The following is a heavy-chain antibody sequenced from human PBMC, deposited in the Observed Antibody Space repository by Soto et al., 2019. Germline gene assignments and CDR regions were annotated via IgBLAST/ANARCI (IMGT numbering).Heavy chain of an antibody. CDR3: AREPKSSGGSFPFDP. J-gene: IGHJ5*02. CDR2: IYHSGST. CDR1: GGSISSSNW. D-gene: IGHD2-15*01. Sequence: QVQLQESGPGLVKPSGTLSLTCAVSGGSISSSNWWSWVRQPPGKGLEWIGEIYHSGSTNYNPSLKSRVTISVDKSKNQVSLKLSSVTAADTAVYYCAREPKSSGGSFPFDPWGQGTLVTVSS. V-gene: IGHV4-4*02.